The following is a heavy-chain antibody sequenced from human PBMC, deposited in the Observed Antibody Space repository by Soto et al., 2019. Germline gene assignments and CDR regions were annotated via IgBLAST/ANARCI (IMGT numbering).Heavy chain of an antibody. J-gene: IGHJ5*02. Sequence: GGSLRLSCTASGFTFSTYAMNWVRQAPGKGLEWVSAITSGGHSTYYADSVKGRFTTSRDNAKNTVHLQMNSLRDVDTAVYYCAKAGGHCSTTSCYPHWFDPWGQGALVTVSS. CDR1: GFTFSTYA. CDR3: AKAGGHCSTTSCYPHWFDP. CDR2: ITSGGHST. V-gene: IGHV3-23*01. D-gene: IGHD2-2*01.